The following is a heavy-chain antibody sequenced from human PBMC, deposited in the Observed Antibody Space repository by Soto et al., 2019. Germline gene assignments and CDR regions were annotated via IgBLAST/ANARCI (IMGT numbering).Heavy chain of an antibody. CDR3: ARGGDYGDYGMSAFDI. J-gene: IGHJ3*02. CDR2: IYYSGST. CDR1: GCSISSGGYY. D-gene: IGHD4-17*01. Sequence: PSETLSLTCTVSGCSISSGGYYWSWIRQHPGKGLEWIGYIYYSGSTYYNPSLKSRVTISVDTSKNQFSLKLSSVTAADTAVYYCARGGDYGDYGMSAFDIWGQGTMVTVSS. V-gene: IGHV4-31*03.